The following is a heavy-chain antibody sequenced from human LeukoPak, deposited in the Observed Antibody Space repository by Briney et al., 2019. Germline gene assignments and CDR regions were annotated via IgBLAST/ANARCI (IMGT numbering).Heavy chain of an antibody. CDR2: ISDSGSIT. CDR1: GFAFSSLA. V-gene: IGHV3-23*01. J-gene: IGHJ4*02. D-gene: IGHD6-19*01. CDR3: AKDARRTNGWYFFDY. Sequence: TGGSLRLSCAASGFAFSSLAMGWVRQAPGKGLEWVSVISDSGSITYYADSVKGRFTISRDNSKNTLFLQMSSLGAEDTAVYYCAKDARRTNGWYFFDYWGQGTLVTVSS.